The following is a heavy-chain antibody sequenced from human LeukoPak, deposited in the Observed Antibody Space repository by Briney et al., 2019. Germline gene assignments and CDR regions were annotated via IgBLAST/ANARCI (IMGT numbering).Heavy chain of an antibody. Sequence: PGGSLRLSCAASGFTFSSYSMNWVRQAPGKGLEWFSSISSSSSYIYYADSVKGRFTISRDNAKNSLYLQMNSLRAEDTAVYYCARASRDGYNGFDYWGQGTLVTVSS. CDR3: ARASRDGYNGFDY. J-gene: IGHJ4*02. V-gene: IGHV3-21*01. CDR1: GFTFSSYS. CDR2: ISSSSSYI. D-gene: IGHD5-24*01.